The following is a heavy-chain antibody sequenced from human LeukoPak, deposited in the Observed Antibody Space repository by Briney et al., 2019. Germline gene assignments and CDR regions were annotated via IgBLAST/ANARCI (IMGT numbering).Heavy chain of an antibody. V-gene: IGHV3-7*01. CDR3: ARVCSGGPGIYQNYLDP. D-gene: IGHD3-10*01. Sequence: PGGSLRLSCAASGFTFSNHWMTWVRQAPGKGLERVANIRQEEREYTYVDSVKGRFTSSRDNAKKSLYLQVNILRAEDTAVYYCARVCSGGPGIYQNYLDPWGQGTLVTVSS. CDR2: IRQEEREY. J-gene: IGHJ5*02. CDR1: GFTFSNHW.